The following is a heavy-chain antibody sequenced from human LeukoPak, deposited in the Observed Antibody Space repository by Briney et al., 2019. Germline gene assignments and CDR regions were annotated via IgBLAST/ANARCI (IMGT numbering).Heavy chain of an antibody. CDR3: ARVEEYSSSWYIDY. Sequence: SAKVSCKAFGGTFSSYAISWVRQAPGQGLEWMGRIIPILGIANYAQKFQGRVTITADKSTSTAYMELSSLRSEDTAVYYCARVEEYSSSWYIDYWGQGTLVTVSS. CDR1: GGTFSSYA. V-gene: IGHV1-69*04. J-gene: IGHJ4*02. CDR2: IIPILGIA. D-gene: IGHD6-13*01.